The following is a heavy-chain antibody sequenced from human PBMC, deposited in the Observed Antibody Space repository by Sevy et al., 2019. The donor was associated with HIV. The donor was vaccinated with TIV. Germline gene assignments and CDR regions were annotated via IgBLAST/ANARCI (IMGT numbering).Heavy chain of an antibody. Sequence: GSLRLSCAASGFTFSSYSMNWVHQAPGKGLEWVSSISSSSSYIYYADSVKGRFTISRDNAKNSLCLQMNSLRAEDTAVYYCARVTSMIVGNYYYYGMDVWGQGTTVTVSS. J-gene: IGHJ6*02. D-gene: IGHD3-22*01. CDR3: ARVTSMIVGNYYYYGMDV. CDR2: ISSSSSYI. CDR1: GFTFSSYS. V-gene: IGHV3-21*01.